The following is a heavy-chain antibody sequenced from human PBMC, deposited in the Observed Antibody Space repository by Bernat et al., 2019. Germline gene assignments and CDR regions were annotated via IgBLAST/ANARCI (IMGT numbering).Heavy chain of an antibody. CDR3: ARDLAAGLGPFDY. CDR2: IYYSGST. V-gene: IGHV4-39*07. Sequence: QLQLQESGPGLVKPSETLSLTCTVSGGSISSSSYYWGWIRQPPGKGLEWIGSIYYSGSTYYNPSLKSRVTISVDTSKNQFSLKLSSVTAADTAVYYCARDLAAGLGPFDYWGQGTLVTVSS. D-gene: IGHD6-13*01. CDR1: GGSISSSSYY. J-gene: IGHJ4*02.